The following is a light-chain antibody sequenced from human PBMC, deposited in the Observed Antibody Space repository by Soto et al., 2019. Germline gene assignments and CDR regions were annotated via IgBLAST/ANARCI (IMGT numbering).Light chain of an antibody. CDR3: QRYGSSPT. CDR2: DAS. J-gene: IGKJ1*01. Sequence: EIVMTQSPATLSVSPGESATLSCRASQSVSSNLAWHQQKPGQAPRILMYDASNRATGIPDRFSGSGSGTDFTLTISRLEPEDFAVYYCQRYGSSPTFGQGTKVDI. CDR1: QSVSSN. V-gene: IGKV3-20*01.